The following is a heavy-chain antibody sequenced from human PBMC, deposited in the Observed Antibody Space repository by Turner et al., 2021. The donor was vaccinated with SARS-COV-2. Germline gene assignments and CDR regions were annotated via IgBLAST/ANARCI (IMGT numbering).Heavy chain of an antibody. CDR3: ARHAPFLASGGHYFDY. Sequence: QVQLQESGPGLVKPSETLSLTCTVSGGSISSYYWSWIRQPPGKGLEWIGYIYYSGSTNYNPALKSRVTISVDTSKNQFSLKLSSVTAADTAVYYCARHAPFLASGGHYFDYWGQGTLVTVSS. D-gene: IGHD3-3*01. CDR2: IYYSGST. J-gene: IGHJ4*02. V-gene: IGHV4-59*08. CDR1: GGSISSYY.